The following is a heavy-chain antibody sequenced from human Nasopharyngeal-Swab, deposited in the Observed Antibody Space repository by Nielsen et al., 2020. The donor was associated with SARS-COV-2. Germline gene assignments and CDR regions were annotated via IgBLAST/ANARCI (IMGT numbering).Heavy chain of an antibody. J-gene: IGHJ6*02. CDR3: ARDKGIQYCSSTSCYESMIDYYGMDV. D-gene: IGHD2-2*01. CDR2: ISSSSSYI. CDR1: GFTFSSYS. V-gene: IGHV3-21*01. Sequence: GEFLKISCAASGFTFSSYSMNWVRQAPGKGLEWVSSISSSSSYIYYADSVKGRFTISRDNAKNSLYLQMNSLRAEDTAVYYCARDKGIQYCSSTSCYESMIDYYGMDVWGQGTTVTVSS.